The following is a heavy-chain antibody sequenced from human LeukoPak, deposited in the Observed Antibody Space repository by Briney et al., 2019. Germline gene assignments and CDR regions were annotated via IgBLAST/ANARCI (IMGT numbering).Heavy chain of an antibody. J-gene: IGHJ4*02. CDR1: GFTFTSDA. D-gene: IGHD3-10*01. V-gene: IGHV3-23*01. CDR2: ISGSGAST. Sequence: SGGSLRLSCAASGFTFTSDAMSWVRQAPGKGLEWVSTISGSGASTYYADSVKGRFTISRDNAKNSLYLQMNSLRAEDTAVYYCARENFGSGSYGDLTYFDYWGQGTLVTVSS. CDR3: ARENFGSGSYGDLTYFDY.